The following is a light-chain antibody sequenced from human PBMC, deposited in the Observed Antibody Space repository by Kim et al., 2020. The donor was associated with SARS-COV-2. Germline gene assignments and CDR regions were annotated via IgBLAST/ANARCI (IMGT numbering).Light chain of an antibody. CDR1: SSDVGGYNY. J-gene: IGLJ3*02. CDR2: EVT. CDR3: SSYAGTDNLL. Sequence: QSVTISCTGTSSDVGGYNYVSWYQQHPGKAPKLIIYEVTKRPSGVPDRFSGSKSGNTASLTVSGLQAEDEADYYCSSYAGTDNLLFGGGTKLTVL. V-gene: IGLV2-8*01.